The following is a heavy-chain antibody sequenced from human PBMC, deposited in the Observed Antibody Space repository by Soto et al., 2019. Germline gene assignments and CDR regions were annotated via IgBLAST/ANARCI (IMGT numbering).Heavy chain of an antibody. D-gene: IGHD3-3*01. V-gene: IGHV5-10-1*01. CDR2: IDPSDSYT. CDR1: GYSFTSYW. J-gene: IGHJ5*02. CDR3: ARHPLLFGVVKAWFDP. Sequence: GESLKISCKGSGYSFTSYWISWVRQMPGKGLEWMGRIDPSDSYTNYSPSFQGHVTISADKSISTAYLQWSSLKASDTAMYYCARHPLLFGVVKAWFDPWGQGTLVTVSS.